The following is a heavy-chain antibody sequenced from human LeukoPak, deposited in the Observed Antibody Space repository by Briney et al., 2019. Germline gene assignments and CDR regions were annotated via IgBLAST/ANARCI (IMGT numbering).Heavy chain of an antibody. CDR1: GFTFSNAW. CDR3: TTVGGYCSSTSCYTYGMDV. CDR2: IKSKTDGGTT. Sequence: GGSLRLSCAASGFTFSNAWMSWVRQAPGKGLEWVGRIKSKTDGGTTDYAAPVKGRLTISRDDSKNTLYLQMNSLKTEDTAVYYCTTVGGYCSSTSCYTYGMDVWGKGTTVTVSS. J-gene: IGHJ6*04. V-gene: IGHV3-15*01. D-gene: IGHD2-2*02.